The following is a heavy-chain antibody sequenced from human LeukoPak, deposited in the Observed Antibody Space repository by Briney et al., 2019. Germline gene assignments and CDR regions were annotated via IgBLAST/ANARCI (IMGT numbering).Heavy chain of an antibody. CDR1: GFTFSSYS. CDR3: ASAYSSGWGTSGSLYYFDY. V-gene: IGHV3-21*01. D-gene: IGHD6-19*01. Sequence: GGSLRLSCAASGFTFSSYSMNWVRQAPGKGLEWVSSISSSSSYIYYADSVKGRFTISRDNAKNSLYLQMNSLRADDTAVYYCASAYSSGWGTSGSLYYFDYWGQGTLVTVSS. J-gene: IGHJ4*02. CDR2: ISSSSSYI.